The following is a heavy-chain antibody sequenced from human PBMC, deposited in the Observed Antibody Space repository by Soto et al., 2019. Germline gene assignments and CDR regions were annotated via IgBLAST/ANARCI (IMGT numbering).Heavy chain of an antibody. D-gene: IGHD3-3*01. V-gene: IGHV3-33*01. Sequence: VQLVESGGGLVQPGGSQRLSCAASGFTFSSYGMHWVRQAPGKGLEWVAVIWYDGSNKYYADSVKGRFTISRDNSKNTLYLQMNSLRAEDTAVYYCARDHTIYYYGMDVWGQGTTVTVSS. CDR3: ARDHTIYYYGMDV. CDR2: IWYDGSNK. J-gene: IGHJ6*02. CDR1: GFTFSSYG.